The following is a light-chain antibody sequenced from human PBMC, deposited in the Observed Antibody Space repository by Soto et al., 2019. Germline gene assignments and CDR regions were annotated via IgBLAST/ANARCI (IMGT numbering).Light chain of an antibody. V-gene: IGLV1-40*01. Sequence: QSVLTQPPSVSGAPGQRVTISCTGSSSNIGAGYGVHWYQQLPGTAPKLLIYGNTNRPSGVPDRFSASKSATSASLAITGLQSEDASAYYLQSYDSSLSGSWVFGGGTKLTVL. CDR2: GNT. CDR1: SSNIGAGYG. J-gene: IGLJ3*02. CDR3: QSYDSSLSGSWV.